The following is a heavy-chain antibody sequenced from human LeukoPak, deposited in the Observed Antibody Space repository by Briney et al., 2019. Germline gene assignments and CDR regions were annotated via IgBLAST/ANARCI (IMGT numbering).Heavy chain of an antibody. CDR2: FHPEDGET. V-gene: IGHV1-24*01. J-gene: IGHJ6*03. CDR1: GYTVTELS. Sequence: GASVKVSCKVSGYTVTELSMHWVRQSPGKGLEWMGGFHPEDGETIYAQKFQGRVTMTRDMSTSTVYMELSSLRSEDTAVYYCARDRQTAMTRAYYYYYYMDVWGKGTTVTVSS. CDR3: ARDRQTAMTRAYYYYYYMDV. D-gene: IGHD5-18*01.